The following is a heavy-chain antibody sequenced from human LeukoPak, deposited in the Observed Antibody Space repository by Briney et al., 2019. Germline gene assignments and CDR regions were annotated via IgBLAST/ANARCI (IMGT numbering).Heavy chain of an antibody. V-gene: IGHV4-59*11. CDR1: GGSISSHY. J-gene: IGHJ4*02. Sequence: SETLSLTCTVSGGSISSHYWSWIRQPPGKGLEWIGYIYYSGSTNYNPSLKSRVTISVDTSKNQFSLKLSSVTAADTAVYYCARATVTTLHFDYWGQGTLVAVSS. CDR3: ARATVTTLHFDY. CDR2: IYYSGST. D-gene: IGHD4-11*01.